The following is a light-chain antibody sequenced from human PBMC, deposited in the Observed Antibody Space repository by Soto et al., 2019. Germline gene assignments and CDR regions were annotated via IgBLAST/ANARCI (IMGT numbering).Light chain of an antibody. CDR3: QQYSSWPLT. CDR2: GVS. Sequence: ENVMTQSPGTLSVSPGARATLSCRASQSVINSCLAWYQQKPGQAPRLLIYGVSTRATGIPARFSGSGSGTEFTLTISSLPSEDFAIYYGQQYSSWPLTFGGGTMVEIK. CDR1: QSVINSC. J-gene: IGKJ4*01. V-gene: IGKV3-15*01.